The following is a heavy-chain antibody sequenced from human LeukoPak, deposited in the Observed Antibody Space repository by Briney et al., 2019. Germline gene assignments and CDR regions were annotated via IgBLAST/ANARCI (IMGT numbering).Heavy chain of an antibody. CDR1: GGSFSGYY. CDR2: INHSGST. D-gene: IGHD1-14*01. J-gene: IGHJ6*03. CDR3: ARGPRNMNPYYYYMDV. Sequence: SETLSLTCGVDGGSFSGYYWSWIRQPPGKGLEWIGEINHSGSTNYNPSLKSRVTISLDTSKNQFSLQLSSVTAADTAVYYCARGPRNMNPYYYYMDVWGKGTTVTVSS. V-gene: IGHV4-34*01.